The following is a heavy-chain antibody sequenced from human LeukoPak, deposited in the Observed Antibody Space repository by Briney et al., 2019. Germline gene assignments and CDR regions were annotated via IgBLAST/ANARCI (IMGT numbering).Heavy chain of an antibody. CDR1: GFTFSSYG. CDR2: IRYDGSNK. V-gene: IGHV3-30*02. Sequence: GRSLRLSCAASGFTFSSYGMHWVRQAPGKGLEWVAFIRYDGSNKYYADSVKGRFTISRDNSKNTLYLQMNSLRAEDTAVYYCAKHAPRYCSSTSCYIGYWGQGTLVTVSS. CDR3: AKHAPRYCSSTSCYIGY. J-gene: IGHJ4*02. D-gene: IGHD2-2*02.